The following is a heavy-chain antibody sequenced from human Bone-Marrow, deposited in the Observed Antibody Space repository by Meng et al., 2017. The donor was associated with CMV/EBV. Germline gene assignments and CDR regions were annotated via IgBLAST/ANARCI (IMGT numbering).Heavy chain of an antibody. J-gene: IGHJ4*02. CDR2: IYSGGSST. D-gene: IGHD5-24*01. Sequence: GESLKISCAASGFTFSNYAMSWVRQAPGRGLEWVSVIYSGGSSTYYADSVKGRFTISRDNSKNTLYLQMNSLRAEDTAVYYCAKDRDGYNLSPFDYWGQGPRVTGYS. V-gene: IGHV3-23*03. CDR3: AKDRDGYNLSPFDY. CDR1: GFTFSNYA.